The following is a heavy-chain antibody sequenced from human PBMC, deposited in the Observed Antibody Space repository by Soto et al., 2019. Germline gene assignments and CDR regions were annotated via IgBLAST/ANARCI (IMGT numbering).Heavy chain of an antibody. V-gene: IGHV1-69*01. D-gene: IGHD3-10*01. Sequence: QVQLVQSGAEVKKPGSSVKVSCKASGGTFSSYAISWVRQAPGQGLEWMGGIIPIFGTANYAQKFQGRVTITADESTSTAYMELSSLRSEDTAVYYCARALDTMVRGVTFILSRYYYYYYGMDVWGQGTTVTVSS. CDR3: ARALDTMVRGVTFILSRYYYYYYGMDV. J-gene: IGHJ6*02. CDR1: GGTFSSYA. CDR2: IIPIFGTA.